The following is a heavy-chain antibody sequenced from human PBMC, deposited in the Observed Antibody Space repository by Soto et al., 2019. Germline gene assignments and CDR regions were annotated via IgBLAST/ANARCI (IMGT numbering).Heavy chain of an antibody. CDR3: ARDYYYDSSGYGISYYYYGMDV. Sequence: ESGGGLVKPGGSLRLSCAASGFTFSSYSMNWVRQAPGKGLEWVSSISSSSSYIYYADSVKGRFTISRDNAKNSLYLQMNSLRAEDTAVYYCARDYYYDSSGYGISYYYYGMDVWGQGTTVTVSS. D-gene: IGHD3-22*01. J-gene: IGHJ6*02. V-gene: IGHV3-21*01. CDR1: GFTFSSYS. CDR2: ISSSSSYI.